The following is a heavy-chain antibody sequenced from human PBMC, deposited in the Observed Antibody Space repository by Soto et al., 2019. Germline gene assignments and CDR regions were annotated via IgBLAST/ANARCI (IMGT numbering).Heavy chain of an antibody. CDR3: ARDRGALLWFEEFATNPDQYDY. Sequence: GGSLRLSCAGAGFTFSSYAMHWVRQAPGRGLEWVAVISYDGSNKYYADSVKGRFTISRDNSKDTLYLQMNSLRAEDTAVYYCARDRGALLWFEEFATNPDQYDYSAQRTLVTVS. J-gene: IGHJ4*02. V-gene: IGHV3-30*14. CDR1: GFTFSSYA. CDR2: ISYDGSNK. D-gene: IGHD3-10*01.